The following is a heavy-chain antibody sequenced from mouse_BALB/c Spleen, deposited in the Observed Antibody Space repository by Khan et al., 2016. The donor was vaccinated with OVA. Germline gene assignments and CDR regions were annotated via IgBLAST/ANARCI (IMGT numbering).Heavy chain of an antibody. D-gene: IGHD3-3*01. CDR3: ARGGRWFAH. Sequence: EVQLVESGPGLVKPSQSLSLTCSVTGYSITSGYYWNWIRQFPGNKLEWMGYKVYDGSNNYNPSLKNRISITRDTSKNQFFLQLNSVTTEDTATYYCARGGRWFAHWVHGPLVTVSA. J-gene: IGHJ3*01. CDR2: KVYDGSN. CDR1: GYSITSGYY. V-gene: IGHV3-6*02.